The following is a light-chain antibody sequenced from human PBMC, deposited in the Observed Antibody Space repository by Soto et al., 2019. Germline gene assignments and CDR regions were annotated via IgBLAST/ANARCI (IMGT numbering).Light chain of an antibody. J-gene: IGKJ2*01. CDR1: QGVGTN. Sequence: EIVMTQSPATLSVSPGEGATLSCRASQGVGTNLAWYQQKPGQAPRLLIYGASTRATGFPARFSGSGSGTEFTLTISSLQSEDSAVYYCQQYNKWPGTFGQGTQLEIK. V-gene: IGKV3-15*01. CDR3: QQYNKWPGT. CDR2: GAS.